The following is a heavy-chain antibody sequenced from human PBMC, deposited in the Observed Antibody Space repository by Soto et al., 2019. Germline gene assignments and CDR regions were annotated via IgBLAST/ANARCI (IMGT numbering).Heavy chain of an antibody. D-gene: IGHD5-18*01. V-gene: IGHV3-30*18. CDR2: ISNDGSTK. Sequence: VQLVESGGGVVQPGRSLRLSCAASGLTFSIYGMHWVRQAPGKGLEWVAVISNDGSTKYYADSVKGRFTISRDNSMNTLYLQMNSLRAEDTAVYYRAKDREDTAMIFDYWGQGTLVTVSS. J-gene: IGHJ4*02. CDR1: GLTFSIYG. CDR3: AKDREDTAMIFDY.